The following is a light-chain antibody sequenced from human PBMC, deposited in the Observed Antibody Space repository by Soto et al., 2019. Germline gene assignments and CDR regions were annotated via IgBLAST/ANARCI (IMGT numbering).Light chain of an antibody. V-gene: IGLV2-14*01. CDR1: SSDVGGYNY. Sequence: QSALTQPASVSGSPGQSITISCTGTSSDVGGYNYVSWYQRHPGKAPKLMIYDVSNRPSRVSNRFSGSKSGNTASLTISGLQAEDEADYHCSSYTSTSIVFGTGTKLTVL. J-gene: IGLJ1*01. CDR2: DVS. CDR3: SSYTSTSIV.